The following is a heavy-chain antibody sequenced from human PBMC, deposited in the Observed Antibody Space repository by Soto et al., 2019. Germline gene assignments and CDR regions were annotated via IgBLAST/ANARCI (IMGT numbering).Heavy chain of an antibody. V-gene: IGHV3-21*01. D-gene: IGHD3-22*01. CDR3: ARHYDSSDAFDI. J-gene: IGHJ3*02. CDR2: ISSSSSYI. Sequence: PGGSLRLSCAASGFTFSSYSMNWVRQAPGKGLEWVSSISSSSSYIYYADSVKGRFTISRDNAKNSLYLQMNSLRAEDTAVYYCARHYDSSDAFDICGQGPMVTVSS. CDR1: GFTFSSYS.